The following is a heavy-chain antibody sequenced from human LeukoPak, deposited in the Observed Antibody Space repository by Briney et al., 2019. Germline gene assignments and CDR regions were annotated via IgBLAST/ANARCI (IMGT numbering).Heavy chain of an antibody. D-gene: IGHD3-22*01. CDR1: GFTFSSYA. CDR3: AKDSMIVVVYYFDY. V-gene: IGHV3-23*01. CDR2: ISGSGGST. Sequence: GRSLRLSCAASGFTFSSYAMSWVRQAPGKGLEWVSAISGSGGSTYYADSVKGRFTISRDNSKNTLYLQMNSLRAEDTAVYYCAKDSMIVVVYYFDYWGQGTLVTVSS. J-gene: IGHJ4*02.